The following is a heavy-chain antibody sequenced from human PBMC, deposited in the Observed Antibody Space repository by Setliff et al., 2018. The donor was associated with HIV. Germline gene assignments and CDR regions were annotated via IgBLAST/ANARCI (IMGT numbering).Heavy chain of an antibody. CDR2: IYNSGST. D-gene: IGHD1-26*01. Sequence: SETLSLTCAVSGGSISSYFWSWVRQSPGKGLEWIGYIYNSGSTRYNPSLESRVTISVDTSKNEFSLKLTSVTAADTAVYYCARDKEGATHAYDIWGQGTLVTVSS. V-gene: IGHV4-4*08. J-gene: IGHJ4*02. CDR3: ARDKEGATHAYDI. CDR1: GGSISSYF.